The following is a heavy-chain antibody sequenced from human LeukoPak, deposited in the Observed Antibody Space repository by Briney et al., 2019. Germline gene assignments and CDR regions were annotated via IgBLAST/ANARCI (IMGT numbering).Heavy chain of an antibody. Sequence: SETLSLTCSVSGASISSYYWSWIRQAPGKRLEWIGYIYYSGSSNYNPSLKSRVTMSKDMSKNQFSLRLTSVTAADTAVYYCARVGGAPLGAFDIWGQGTLVSVSS. D-gene: IGHD3-16*01. V-gene: IGHV4-59*01. CDR2: IYYSGSS. CDR3: ARVGGAPLGAFDI. CDR1: GASISSYY. J-gene: IGHJ3*02.